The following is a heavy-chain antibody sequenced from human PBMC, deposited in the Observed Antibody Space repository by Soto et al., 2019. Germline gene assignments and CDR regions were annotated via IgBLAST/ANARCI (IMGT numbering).Heavy chain of an antibody. CDR1: GFTFSNAW. D-gene: IGHD4-17*01. V-gene: IGHV3-15*01. CDR2: IKSKTDGGTT. Sequence: GGSLRLSCAASGFTFSNAWMSWVRQAPGKGLEWVGRIKSKTDGGTTDYAAPVKGRFTISRDDSKNTLYLQMNSLKTEDTAVYYCTTDGPMTTVNDDAFDIWGQGTMVTVSS. CDR3: TTDGPMTTVNDDAFDI. J-gene: IGHJ3*02.